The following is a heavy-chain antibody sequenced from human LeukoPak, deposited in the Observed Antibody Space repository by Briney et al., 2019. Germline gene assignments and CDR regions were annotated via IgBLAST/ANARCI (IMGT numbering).Heavy chain of an antibody. V-gene: IGHV1-69*04. CDR2: LIPILGIA. CDR3: ARDQDKISPRGSSWSPFDY. CDR1: GGTFSSHA. D-gene: IGHD6-13*01. J-gene: IGHJ4*02. Sequence: ASVKVSCKASGGTFSSHAISWVRQAPGQGLEWMGRLIPILGIANYAQKFQGRVTITADKSTSTAYMELSSLRSEDTAVYYCARDQDKISPRGSSWSPFDYWGQGTLVTVSS.